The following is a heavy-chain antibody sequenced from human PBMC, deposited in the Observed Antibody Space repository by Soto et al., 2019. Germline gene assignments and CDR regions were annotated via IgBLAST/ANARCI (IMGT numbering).Heavy chain of an antibody. CDR3: ARERHCSSTSCQSTRWFDP. D-gene: IGHD2-2*01. CDR2: INHSGST. J-gene: IGHJ5*02. V-gene: IGHV4-34*09. CDR1: GGSFSGYY. Sequence: PSETLSLTCAVYGGSFSGYYWSWIRQPPGKGLEWIGEINHSGSTYYNPSLKSRVTISVDTSKNQFSLKLSSVTAADTAVYYCARERHCSSTSCQSTRWFDPWGQGTLVTVSS.